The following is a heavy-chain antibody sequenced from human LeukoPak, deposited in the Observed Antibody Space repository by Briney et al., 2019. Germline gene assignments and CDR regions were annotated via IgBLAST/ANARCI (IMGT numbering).Heavy chain of an antibody. J-gene: IGHJ3*02. Sequence: ASVKVSCKASGYTFTSYYTHWVRQAPGQGLEWMGIINPSGGSTSYAQKFQGRVTMTRDMSTSTVYMELSSLRSEDTAVYYCARDDGYNPNPDAFDIWGQGTMVTVSS. CDR2: INPSGGST. CDR3: ARDDGYNPNPDAFDI. D-gene: IGHD5-24*01. V-gene: IGHV1-46*01. CDR1: GYTFTSYY.